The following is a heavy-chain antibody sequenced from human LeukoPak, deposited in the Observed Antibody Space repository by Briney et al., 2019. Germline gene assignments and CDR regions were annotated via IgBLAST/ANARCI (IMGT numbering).Heavy chain of an antibody. J-gene: IGHJ4*02. Sequence: PSETLSLTCTVSGGSISSHYWSWIRQPPGKGLEWIAYIYPNGSDNYNPSLKSRVTTSSDTSKNQFSLRLSSVTAADTAVYYCARQRAGNYFDYWGQGTLVTVSS. CDR2: IYPNGSD. CDR3: ARQRAGNYFDY. V-gene: IGHV4-4*09. CDR1: GGSISSHY. D-gene: IGHD6-19*01.